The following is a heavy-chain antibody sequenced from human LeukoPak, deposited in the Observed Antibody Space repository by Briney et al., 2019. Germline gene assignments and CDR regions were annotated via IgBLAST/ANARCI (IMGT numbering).Heavy chain of an antibody. D-gene: IGHD6-19*01. CDR1: GGSFSGYY. V-gene: IGHV4-34*01. J-gene: IGHJ4*02. CDR2: INHSGST. Sequence: SETLSLTCAVYGGSFSGYYWSWIRQPPGKGLEWIGEINHSGSTNYNPSLKSRVTISVDTSKNQFSLKLSSVTAADTAVYYCARGGAIAVAGTAVFVYWGQGTLVTVSS. CDR3: ARGGAIAVAGTAVFVY.